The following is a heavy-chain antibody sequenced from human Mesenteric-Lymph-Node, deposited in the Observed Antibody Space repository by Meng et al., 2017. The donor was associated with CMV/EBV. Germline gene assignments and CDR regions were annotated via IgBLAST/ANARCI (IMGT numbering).Heavy chain of an antibody. J-gene: IGHJ6*02. V-gene: IGHV3-33*05. CDR3: ASYYYYGLDD. Sequence: GESLKISCAASGFTFSNYGMHWVRQAPGKGLEWVAFISYDGVNRYYADTVRGRFTISRDNPGNTLSLQMNSLRGEDMAVYYCASYYYYGLDDWGQGTTVTVSS. CDR2: ISYDGVNR. CDR1: GFTFSNYG.